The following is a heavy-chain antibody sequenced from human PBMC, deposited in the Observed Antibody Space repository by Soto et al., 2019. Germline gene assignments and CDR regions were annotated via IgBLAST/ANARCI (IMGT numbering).Heavy chain of an antibody. J-gene: IGHJ5*02. CDR2: INAGNGNT. Sequence: ASVKVSCKASGYTFTSYARHWVRQAPGQRLEWMGWINAGNGNTKYSQKFQGRVTITRDTSASTAYTELSSLRSEDTAVYYCARADSLRFFGGWFDPWGQGTLVTVSS. D-gene: IGHD3-3*01. CDR3: ARADSLRFFGGWFDP. CDR1: GYTFTSYA. V-gene: IGHV1-3*01.